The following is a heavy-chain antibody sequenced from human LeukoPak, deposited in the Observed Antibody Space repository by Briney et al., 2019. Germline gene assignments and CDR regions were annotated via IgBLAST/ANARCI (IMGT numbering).Heavy chain of an antibody. CDR2: IYSGGST. Sequence: GGSLRLSCAASGFTVSSNYMSWVRQAPGKGLEWVSVIYSGGSTYYADSVKGRFTISRDSSKNTLYLQMNNLRAEDTAIYYCAGRVYYDSSTNYYQPFDIWGQGTMVTVSS. J-gene: IGHJ3*02. D-gene: IGHD3-22*01. CDR3: AGRVYYDSSTNYYQPFDI. CDR1: GFTVSSNY. V-gene: IGHV3-53*01.